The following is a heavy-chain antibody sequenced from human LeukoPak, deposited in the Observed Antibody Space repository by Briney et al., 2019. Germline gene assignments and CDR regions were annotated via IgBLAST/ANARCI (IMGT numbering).Heavy chain of an antibody. CDR2: IYTSGST. CDR1: GGSISSYY. D-gene: IGHD3-10*01. J-gene: IGHJ5*02. Sequence: PSETLSLTCTVSGGSISSYYWSWIRQPAGKGLEWIGRIYTSGSTNYNPSLKSRVTMSVDTSKNQFSLKLSSVTAADTAVYYCARDRMVRGVIPRWFDPWGQGTLVTVSS. CDR3: ARDRMVRGVIPRWFDP. V-gene: IGHV4-4*07.